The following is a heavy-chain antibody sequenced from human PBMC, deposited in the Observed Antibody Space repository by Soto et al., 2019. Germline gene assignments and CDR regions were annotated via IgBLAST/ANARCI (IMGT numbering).Heavy chain of an antibody. Sequence: ASETLSLTCAVYGGSFSGYYWSWIRQPPGKGLEWIGEINHSGSTNYNPSLKSRVTISVDTSKNQFSLKLSSVTAADTAVYYCARMSRRLLWFGEYGMDVWGQGTTVPVSS. CDR3: ARMSRRLLWFGEYGMDV. CDR2: INHSGST. J-gene: IGHJ6*02. CDR1: GGSFSGYY. D-gene: IGHD3-10*01. V-gene: IGHV4-34*01.